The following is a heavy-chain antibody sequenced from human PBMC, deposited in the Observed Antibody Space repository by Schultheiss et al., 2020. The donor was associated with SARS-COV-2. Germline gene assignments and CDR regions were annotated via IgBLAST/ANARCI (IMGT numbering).Heavy chain of an antibody. CDR1: GGSFSGYY. V-gene: IGHV4-34*01. D-gene: IGHD6-13*01. CDR2: INHSGST. CDR3: ASHTLYSSSWPFDY. J-gene: IGHJ4*02. Sequence: SETLSLTCAVYGGSFSGYYWSWIRQPPGKGLEWIGEINHSGSTNYNPSLKSRVTISVDTSKNQFSLKLSSVTAADTAVYYCASHTLYSSSWPFDYWGQGTLVTVSS.